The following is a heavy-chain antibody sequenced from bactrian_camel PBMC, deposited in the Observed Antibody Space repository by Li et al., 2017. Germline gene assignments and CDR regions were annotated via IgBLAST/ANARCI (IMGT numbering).Heavy chain of an antibody. CDR3: AAHAGSWCRDFTTWASVVGGY. Sequence: VQLVESGGGTVQAGGSLRLSCAASGYIFSSCGMGWLRQAPGKEREGVAAVDRDGSTSYADSVKGRFTISKDNAKNILYLQMNSLKPEDTAKYYCAAHAGSWCRDFTTWASVVGGYWGLGTQVTVS. V-gene: IGHV3S67*01. CDR2: VDRDGST. D-gene: IGHD3*01. J-gene: IGHJ6*01. CDR1: GYIFSSCG.